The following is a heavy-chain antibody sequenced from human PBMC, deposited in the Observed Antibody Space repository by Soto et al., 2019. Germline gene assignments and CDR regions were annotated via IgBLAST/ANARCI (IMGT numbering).Heavy chain of an antibody. V-gene: IGHV4-34*01. CDR3: ARGVPKWLRLPGTPYNWFDP. Sequence: SETLSLTCAVYGGSFSGYYWSWIRQPPGKGLEWIGEINHSGSTNYNPSLKSRVTISVDTSKNQFSLKLSSVTAADTAVYYCARGVPKWLRLPGTPYNWFDPWGQGTLVTVSS. D-gene: IGHD5-12*01. J-gene: IGHJ5*02. CDR1: GGSFSGYY. CDR2: INHSGST.